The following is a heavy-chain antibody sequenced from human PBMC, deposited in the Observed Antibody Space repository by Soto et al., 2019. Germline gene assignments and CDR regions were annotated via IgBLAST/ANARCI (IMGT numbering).Heavy chain of an antibody. CDR1: GFTFSDYY. D-gene: IGHD3-10*01. Sequence: PGGSLRLSCAASGFTFSDYYMSWIRQAPGKGLEWVSYISSSGSTIYYADSVKGRFTISRDNAKNSLYLQMNSLRAEDTAVYYCASYLMFRGTKNPHPTDYWGQGTLVTVSS. J-gene: IGHJ4*02. CDR3: ASYLMFRGTKNPHPTDY. CDR2: ISSSGSTI. V-gene: IGHV3-11*01.